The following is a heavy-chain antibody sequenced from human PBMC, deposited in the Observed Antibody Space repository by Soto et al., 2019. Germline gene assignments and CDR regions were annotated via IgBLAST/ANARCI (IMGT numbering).Heavy chain of an antibody. Sequence: SVKVSCKASGFTFTSSGVQWVRQARGQRLEWIGWIVVGSGNTNYAQKLQERVTMTTDTSTSTAYMELRSLRSDDTAVYYCARGGYSGSDPWGQGTLVTVSS. CDR3: ARGGYSGSDP. V-gene: IGHV1-58*01. J-gene: IGHJ5*02. CDR1: GFTFTSSG. CDR2: IVVGSGNT. D-gene: IGHD5-12*01.